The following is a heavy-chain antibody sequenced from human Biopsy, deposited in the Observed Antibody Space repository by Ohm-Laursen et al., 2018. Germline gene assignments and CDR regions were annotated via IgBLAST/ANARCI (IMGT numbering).Heavy chain of an antibody. Sequence: SETLSLTYTVSGDSISSYYWSWIRQPPGKGLQWIGYVYYTGSTDYNPSLQSRVTISVDTSKNHFSLRLRSVTPADTAIYYCARDRGYYSDRTVPGYFDIWGRGTLVTVSS. CDR1: GDSISSYY. J-gene: IGHJ2*01. CDR2: VYYTGST. CDR3: ARDRGYYSDRTVPGYFDI. V-gene: IGHV4-59*01. D-gene: IGHD3-22*01.